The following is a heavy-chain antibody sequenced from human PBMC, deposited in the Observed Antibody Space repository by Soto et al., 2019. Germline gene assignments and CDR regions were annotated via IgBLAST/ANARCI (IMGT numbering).Heavy chain of an antibody. J-gene: IGHJ4*02. V-gene: IGHV3-30-3*01. CDR2: ISYDGSNK. D-gene: IGHD1-7*01. CDR1: GFTFSSYA. Sequence: QVPLVESGGGVVQPGRSLRLSCAASGFTFSSYAMHWVRQAPGKGLEWVAVISYDGSNKYYADSVKGRFTISRDNSKNTPYMQMNSMRAEDTAVYYCARDRGDLMGNLNYVRESYFDYWGQGTLVTVSS. CDR3: ARDRGDLMGNLNYVRESYFDY.